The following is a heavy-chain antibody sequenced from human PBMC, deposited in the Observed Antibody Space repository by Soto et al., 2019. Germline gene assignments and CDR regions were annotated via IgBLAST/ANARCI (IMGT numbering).Heavy chain of an antibody. D-gene: IGHD6-6*01. J-gene: IGHJ5*02. CDR2: INPNSGGT. CDR3: ARDRGVAGRRYNWFDP. CDR1: GYTFTDYY. V-gene: IGHV1-2*02. Sequence: QVHLVQSGAEVKKPGASVKVSCKASGYTFTDYYIHWVRQAPGQGLEWMGWINPNSGGTNSAQKFQGRFTMTRDMSISTAYMELSRLTSDDTAVYFCARDRGVAGRRYNWFDPWGQGTLVTVSS.